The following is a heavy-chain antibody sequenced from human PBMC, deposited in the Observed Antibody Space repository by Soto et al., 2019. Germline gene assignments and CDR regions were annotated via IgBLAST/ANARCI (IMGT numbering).Heavy chain of an antibody. V-gene: IGHV4-30-4*01. CDR2: TYYRGST. D-gene: IGHD3-16*01. CDR1: GGSISIGDYY. J-gene: IGHJ6*02. Sequence: QVHLQESGPGLVKPSQTLSLTCSVSGGSISIGDYYWSWIRQPPRKGLERIGSTYYRGSTYYNSSPKSRFTIPVGPCKIQFSIKLSSVTAADTAVYYCAIYDYAHYGMDAWGQGTTVTVSS. CDR3: AIYDYAHYGMDA.